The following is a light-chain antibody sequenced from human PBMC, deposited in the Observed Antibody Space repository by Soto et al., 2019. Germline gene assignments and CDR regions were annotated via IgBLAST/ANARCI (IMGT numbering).Light chain of an antibody. J-gene: IGKJ5*01. Sequence: DIQMSQSPSTLSGSVGDRVTITCRASQTISSWLAWYQQKPGKAPKLLIYKASTLKSGVPSRFSGSGSGTDFTLTISSLQPEDFATYYCQQYNSFPLTFGQGTRLEIK. V-gene: IGKV1-5*03. CDR2: KAS. CDR1: QTISSW. CDR3: QQYNSFPLT.